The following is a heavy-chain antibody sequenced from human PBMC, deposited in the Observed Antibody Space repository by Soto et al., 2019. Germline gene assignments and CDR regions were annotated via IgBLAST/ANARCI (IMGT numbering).Heavy chain of an antibody. CDR3: ARVEGMGYSRSPHTAGMDV. V-gene: IGHV1-46*01. Sequence: QVQLVQSGAEVKKPGASVKVSCKASGYTFTSYYMHWVRQAPGQGLEWMGIINPSGGSTSYAQKFQGRVTMTRDTSTSTVYMELSSLRSEDTAVYYWARVEGMGYSRSPHTAGMDVWGQGTTVTVSS. J-gene: IGHJ6*02. D-gene: IGHD6-6*01. CDR1: GYTFTSYY. CDR2: INPSGGST.